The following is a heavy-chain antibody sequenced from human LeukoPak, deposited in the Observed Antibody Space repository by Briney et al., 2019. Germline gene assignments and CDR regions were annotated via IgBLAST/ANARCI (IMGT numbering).Heavy chain of an antibody. Sequence: SETLSLTCTVSGYSISSGYYWGWIRQPPGKGLEWIGRINHSGSSNYNPSLKSRVTISVDTSKNQFSLKLRSVTAADTAVYYCAREATYYYYGSGTFYKPYFDYWDQGTLVTVSS. CDR3: AREATYYYYGSGTFYKPYFDY. CDR1: GYSISSGYY. V-gene: IGHV4-38-2*02. J-gene: IGHJ4*02. D-gene: IGHD3-10*01. CDR2: INHSGSS.